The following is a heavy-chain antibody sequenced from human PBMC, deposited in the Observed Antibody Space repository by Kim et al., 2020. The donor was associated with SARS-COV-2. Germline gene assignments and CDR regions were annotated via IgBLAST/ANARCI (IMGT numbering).Heavy chain of an antibody. J-gene: IGHJ4*02. V-gene: IGHV3-7*01. CDR3: AGGTGWSSED. CDR2: SEK. Sequence: SEKHYVDAGKGRVTISRDNAKNSLFLQVNSLRVEDTAVYYCAGGTGWSSEDWGQGTLVTVSS. D-gene: IGHD2-15*01.